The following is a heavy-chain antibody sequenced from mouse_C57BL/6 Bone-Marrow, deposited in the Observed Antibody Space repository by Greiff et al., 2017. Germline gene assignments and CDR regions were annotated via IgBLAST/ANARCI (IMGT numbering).Heavy chain of an antibody. J-gene: IGHJ2*01. CDR2: ISDGGSYT. CDR1: GFTFSSYA. Sequence: EVMLVESGGGLVKPGGSLKLSCAASGFTFSSYAMSWVRQTPEKRLEWVATISDGGSYTYSPDNVKGRFTISSDNAKNNLYLQMSHLKSEDTAMYYCARRGDYSNYVCYFDYWGQGTTLTVSS. V-gene: IGHV5-4*03. D-gene: IGHD2-5*01. CDR3: ARRGDYSNYVCYFDY.